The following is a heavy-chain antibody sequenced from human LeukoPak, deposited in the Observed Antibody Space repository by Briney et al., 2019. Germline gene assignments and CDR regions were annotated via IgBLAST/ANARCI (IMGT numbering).Heavy chain of an antibody. CDR2: IRRRAFGETA. J-gene: IGHJ6*02. CDR1: GFTFGDYA. V-gene: IGHV3-49*04. CDR3: TREGAAAAYGMDV. Sequence: QAGGSLRLSCTASGFTFGDYAVSWVRRAPGRGLEWVGLIRRRAFGETADYAASVKGRFTISRDDSKSIAYLQMNSLKTEDTAFYYCTREGAAAAYGMDVWGQGTTVTVSS. D-gene: IGHD6-13*01.